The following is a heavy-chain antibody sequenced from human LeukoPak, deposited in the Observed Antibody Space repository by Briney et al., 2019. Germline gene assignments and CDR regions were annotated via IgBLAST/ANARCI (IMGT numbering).Heavy chain of an antibody. CDR2: IYSGGST. J-gene: IGHJ3*02. V-gene: IGHV3-53*01. Sequence: GGSLRLSCAASGFTVSSNYMSWVRQAPGKGLEWVSVIYSGGSTYYADSVKGRFTISRDNSKNTLYLQMNSLRAEDTAVYYCARDRWWFGSSHDAFDIWGQGTMVTVSS. CDR1: GFTVSSNY. CDR3: ARDRWWFGSSHDAFDI. D-gene: IGHD2-15*01.